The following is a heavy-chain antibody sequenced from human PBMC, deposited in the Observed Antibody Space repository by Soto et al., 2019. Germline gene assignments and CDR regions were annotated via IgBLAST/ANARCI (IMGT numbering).Heavy chain of an antibody. J-gene: IGHJ4*02. CDR3: ARHAYCGGDCYSGPFDY. CDR1: CGSITSSSYY. V-gene: IGHV4-39*01. D-gene: IGHD2-21*02. CDR2: IYYSGKT. Sequence: SVTLSLTCTVPCGSITSSSYYWGWIRQPPGKGLEWIGSIYYSGKTYYNPSLKSRVTISVDTSKNQFSLKLSSVTAADTAVYYCARHAYCGGDCYSGPFDYWGQGTLVTVS.